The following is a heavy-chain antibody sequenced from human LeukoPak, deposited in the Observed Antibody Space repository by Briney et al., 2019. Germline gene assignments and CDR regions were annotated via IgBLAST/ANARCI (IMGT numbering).Heavy chain of an antibody. CDR2: IYSGGST. Sequence: GGSLRLSCAASGFTVSSNYMSWVRQAPGKGLEWVSVIYSGGSTYYADSVKGRFTISRDNSKNTLHLQMNSLRAEDTAVYYCARDRGTEYYYYYYGMDVWGQGTTVTVSS. CDR1: GFTVSSNY. CDR3: ARDRGTEYYYYYYGMDV. V-gene: IGHV3-53*01. D-gene: IGHD3-10*01. J-gene: IGHJ6*02.